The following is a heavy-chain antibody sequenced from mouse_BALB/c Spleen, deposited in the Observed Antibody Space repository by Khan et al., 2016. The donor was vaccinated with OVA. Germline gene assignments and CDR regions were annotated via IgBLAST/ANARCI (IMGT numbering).Heavy chain of an antibody. CDR2: IIPGNDNT. D-gene: IGHD2-14*01. J-gene: IGHJ3*01. CDR1: GYTFTTYT. CDR3: VREGAYYRSDGWFAY. V-gene: IGHV1-4*01. Sequence: QVQLQQSGAELARPGASVKMSCKASGYTFTTYTIHWVNQRPGQGLEWIGYIIPGNDNTNSNQKFKDRATLTADKSSSTAYMQLSSLTSEDSAVYYCVREGAYYRSDGWFAYWGQGTLVTVSA.